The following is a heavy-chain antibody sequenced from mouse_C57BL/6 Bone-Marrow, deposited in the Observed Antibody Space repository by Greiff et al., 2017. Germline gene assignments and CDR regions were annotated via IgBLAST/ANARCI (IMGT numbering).Heavy chain of an antibody. V-gene: IGHV1-64*01. CDR1: GYTFTSYW. Sequence: QVHLQQPGAELVKPGASVKLSCKASGYTFTSYWMHWVKQRPGQGLEWIGMIHPNSGSTNYNEKFKSKATLTVDTSSSTAYMQLISLTSEDAAVYYCASPQYYSFDYWGQGTTLTVSS. J-gene: IGHJ2*01. CDR2: IHPNSGST. D-gene: IGHD2-10*02. CDR3: ASPQYYSFDY.